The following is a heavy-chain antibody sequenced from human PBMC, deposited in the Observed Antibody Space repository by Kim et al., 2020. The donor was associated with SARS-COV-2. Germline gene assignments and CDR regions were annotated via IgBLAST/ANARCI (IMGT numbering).Heavy chain of an antibody. V-gene: IGHV4-31*03. CDR2: IYYSGST. CDR1: GGSISSGGYY. D-gene: IGHD5-12*01. Sequence: SETLSLTCTVSGGSISSGGYYWSWIRQHPGKGLEWIGYIYYSGSTNYNPSLKSRINISLDTSKNQFSLKLSSVTAADTAVYFCARRTRDGYNYLWYFELWGRGTLLTVFS. J-gene: IGHJ2*01. CDR3: ARRTRDGYNYLWYFEL.